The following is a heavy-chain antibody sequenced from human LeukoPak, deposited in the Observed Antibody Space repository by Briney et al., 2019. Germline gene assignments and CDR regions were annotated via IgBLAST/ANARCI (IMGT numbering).Heavy chain of an antibody. J-gene: IGHJ5*02. CDR2: INHSGST. CDR3: ARASPWFDP. CDR1: GGSFSGYY. Sequence: SETLSLTCAVYGGSFSGYYWSWIRQPPGKGLEWIGEINHSGSTNYNPSLKSRVTISVDTSKNQFSLKLSSVTAADTAVYYCARASPWFDPWGQGTLVTVSS. V-gene: IGHV4-34*01.